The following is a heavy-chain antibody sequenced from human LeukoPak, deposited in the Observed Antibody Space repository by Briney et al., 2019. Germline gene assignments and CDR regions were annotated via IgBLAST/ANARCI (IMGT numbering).Heavy chain of an antibody. Sequence: NPGGSLRLSCAASGFTFSSYSMNWVRQAPGKGLEWVSSISSSSSYIYYADSVKGRFTISRDNAMNSLYLQMNSLRAEDTAVYYCAREKGYCSSTSCSNYWGQGTLVTVSS. D-gene: IGHD2-2*01. CDR1: GFTFSSYS. CDR3: AREKGYCSSTSCSNY. J-gene: IGHJ4*02. V-gene: IGHV3-21*01. CDR2: ISSSSSYI.